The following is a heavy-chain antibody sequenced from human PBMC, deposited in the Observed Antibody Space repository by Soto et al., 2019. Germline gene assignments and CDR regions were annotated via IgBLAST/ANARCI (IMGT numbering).Heavy chain of an antibody. J-gene: IGHJ6*02. D-gene: IGHD2-2*01. Sequence: SETLSLTCTVSGGSIRSGGYYWSWIRQHPGKGLEWIGYIYYSGSTYYNPSLKSRVTISVDTSKNQFSLKLSSVTAADTAVYYCARARGTRGMDVWGQGTTVTVSS. CDR3: ARARGTRGMDV. CDR1: GGSIRSGGYY. V-gene: IGHV4-31*03. CDR2: IYYSGST.